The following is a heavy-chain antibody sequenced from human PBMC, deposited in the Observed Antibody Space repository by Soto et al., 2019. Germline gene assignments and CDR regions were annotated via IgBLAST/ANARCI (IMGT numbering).Heavy chain of an antibody. CDR3: ARTLRFLEGGAFDI. CDR2: MNAGNGNT. V-gene: IGHV1-3*01. Sequence: ASVQVSCKASGCTFTSYDINWVRQAPGQGLEWMGWMNAGNGNTKYSQKFQGRVTITRDTSASTAYMELSSLRSEDTAVYYCARTLRFLEGGAFDIWGQGTMVTVS. J-gene: IGHJ3*02. D-gene: IGHD3-3*01. CDR1: GCTFTSYD.